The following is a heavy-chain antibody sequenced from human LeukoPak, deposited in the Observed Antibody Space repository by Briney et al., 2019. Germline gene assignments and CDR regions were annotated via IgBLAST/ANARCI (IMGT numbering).Heavy chain of an antibody. Sequence: SETLSLTCAVYGGSFSGYYWSWIRQPPGKGLEWIGEINHSGSTNYNPSLKSRVTISVDTSKNQFSLKLSSGTAADTAVYYCARAGDSSGYSDYWGQGTLVIVSS. CDR1: GGSFSGYY. D-gene: IGHD3-22*01. J-gene: IGHJ4*02. CDR2: INHSGST. CDR3: ARAGDSSGYSDY. V-gene: IGHV4-34*01.